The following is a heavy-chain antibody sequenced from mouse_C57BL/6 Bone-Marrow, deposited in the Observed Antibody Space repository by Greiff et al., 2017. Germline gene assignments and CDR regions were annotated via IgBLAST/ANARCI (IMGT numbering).Heavy chain of an antibody. CDR1: GFTFSDYY. J-gene: IGHJ2*01. CDR2: INYDGSST. V-gene: IGHV5-16*01. Sequence: EVKLMESEGGLVQPGSSMKLSCTASGFTFSDYYMAWVRQVPEKGLEWVANINYDGSSTYYLDSLKSRFIISRDNAKNILYLQMSSLNAEDTATYCCARDRGYYCDYWGQGTTLTVSS. CDR3: ARDRGYYCDY.